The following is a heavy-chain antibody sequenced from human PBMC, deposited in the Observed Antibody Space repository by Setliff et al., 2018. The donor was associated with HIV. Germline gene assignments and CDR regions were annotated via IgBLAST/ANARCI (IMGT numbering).Heavy chain of an antibody. CDR1: GASVTRGGYF. J-gene: IGHJ4*02. V-gene: IGHV4-61*02. CDR3: ARDGRIDTAMN. Sequence: LSLTCTVSGASVTRGGYFWSWIRQPAGKGLEWIGRIYTAGTTNYNPSVKSRVPIALDTSKNQFSLNLTSVTAADTAVYYCARDGRIDTAMNWGQGTLVTVSS. D-gene: IGHD2-2*01. CDR2: IYTAGTT.